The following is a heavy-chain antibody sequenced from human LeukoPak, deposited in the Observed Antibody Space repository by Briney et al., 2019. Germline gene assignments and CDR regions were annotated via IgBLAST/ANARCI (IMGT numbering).Heavy chain of an antibody. CDR3: ARDVDYYYCGMDV. CDR2: IYYSGST. J-gene: IGHJ6*02. V-gene: IGHV4-39*07. CDR1: GGSISSSSYY. Sequence: SETLSLTCTVSGGSISSSSYYWGWIRQPPGKGLEWIGSIYYSGSTYYNPPLKSRVTISVDTSKNQFSLKLSSVTAADTAVYYCARDVDYYYCGMDVWGQGTTVTVSS.